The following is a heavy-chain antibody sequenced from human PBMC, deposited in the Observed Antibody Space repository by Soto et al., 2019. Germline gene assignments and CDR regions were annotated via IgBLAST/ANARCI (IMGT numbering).Heavy chain of an antibody. CDR1: GFTFSSYW. V-gene: IGHV3-7*03. Sequence: EVQMVESGGTLVQPGGSLRLSCAASGFTFSSYWMNWVRQAPGRGLEWVADIKQDETEKYYVDSVKGRFTISRDNAKNSRYLQMDSLRAEDTAVYYCARGDYFDRRFDYWGQGTLVTVSS. J-gene: IGHJ4*02. D-gene: IGHD3-22*01. CDR2: IKQDETEK. CDR3: ARGDYFDRRFDY.